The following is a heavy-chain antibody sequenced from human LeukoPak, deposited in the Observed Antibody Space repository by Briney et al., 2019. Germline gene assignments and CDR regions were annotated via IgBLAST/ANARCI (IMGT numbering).Heavy chain of an antibody. Sequence: LSLTCAVYGGSFSGYYWSWIRQPPGKGLEWVSYISSSSSTIYYADSVKGRFTISRDNAKNSLYLQMNSLRAEDTAVYYCARDEGGDCVDYWGQGTLVTVSS. CDR3: ARDEGGDCVDY. V-gene: IGHV3-11*04. J-gene: IGHJ4*02. CDR1: GGSFSGYY. CDR2: ISSSSSTI. D-gene: IGHD2-21*02.